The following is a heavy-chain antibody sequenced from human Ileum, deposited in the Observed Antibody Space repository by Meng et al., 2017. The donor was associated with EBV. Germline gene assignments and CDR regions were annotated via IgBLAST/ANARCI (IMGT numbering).Heavy chain of an antibody. J-gene: IGHJ4*02. CDR3: ARTYYGSYGFDY. Sequence: QVMIVQSGAEVKKPGASGKVSCMVSGYRFPAFGISWVRQAPGQGPEWMGWITTYNGDTKYAQKFQGRVTMTRETSTNTAYMELTSLRSDDTAVYYCARTYYGSYGFDYWGQGTLVTVSS. D-gene: IGHD3-10*01. V-gene: IGHV1-18*01. CDR2: ITTYNGDT. CDR1: GYRFPAFG.